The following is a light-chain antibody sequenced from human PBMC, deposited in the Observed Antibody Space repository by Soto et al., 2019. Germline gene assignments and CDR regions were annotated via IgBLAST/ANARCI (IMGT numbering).Light chain of an antibody. CDR2: DVS. CDR1: SSDVGGYNY. V-gene: IGLV2-14*01. Sequence: QSALTQPASVSGSPGQSITISCTGTSSDVGGYNYVSWYQQHPGKAPKLMIYDVSNRPSGVSNRFSGSKSGNTASLTISGLQAEDAADYYCSSYTSSSPVVFGGGTKVTVL. CDR3: SSYTSSSPVV. J-gene: IGLJ2*01.